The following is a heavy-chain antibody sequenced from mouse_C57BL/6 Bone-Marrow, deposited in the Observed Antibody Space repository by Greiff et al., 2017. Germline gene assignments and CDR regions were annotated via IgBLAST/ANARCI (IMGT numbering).Heavy chain of an antibody. J-gene: IGHJ2*01. CDR1: GYTFTSYW. D-gene: IGHD1-1*01. Sequence: QVQLQQPGAELVMPGASVKLSCKASGYTFTSYWMPWVKQRPGQGLEWIGEIDPSDSYTNYNQKFKGKSTLTVDKSSSTADMQLSSLTSEDSAVYYCARSGTTVPSIDYWGQGTTLTVSS. CDR2: IDPSDSYT. CDR3: ARSGTTVPSIDY. V-gene: IGHV1-69*01.